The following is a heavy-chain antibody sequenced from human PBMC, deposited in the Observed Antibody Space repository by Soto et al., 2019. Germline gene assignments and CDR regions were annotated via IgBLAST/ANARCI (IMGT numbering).Heavy chain of an antibody. Sequence: GESLKISCKGSGYSFTSYWISWVRQMPGKGLEWMGRIDPSDSYTNYSPSFQGHVTISADKSISTAYLQWSSLKASDTAMYYCAAYRSLVAHDDFWGQGILVTVSS. CDR1: GYSFTSYW. J-gene: IGHJ4*02. D-gene: IGHD2-15*01. CDR3: AAYRSLVAHDDF. CDR2: IDPSDSYT. V-gene: IGHV5-10-1*01.